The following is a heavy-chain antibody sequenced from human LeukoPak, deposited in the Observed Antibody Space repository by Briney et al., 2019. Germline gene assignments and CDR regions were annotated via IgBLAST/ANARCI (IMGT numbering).Heavy chain of an antibody. D-gene: IGHD6-25*01. CDR3: ARAAVPRRLYLSAEYFQH. J-gene: IGHJ1*01. CDR1: GGSFSGYY. CDR2: INHSGST. Sequence: SETLSLTCAVYGGSFSGYYWSWIRQPPGKGLEWIGEINHSGSTNYNPSLKSRVTISVDTSKNQFSLKLSSVTAADTAVYYCARAAVPRRLYLSAEYFQHWGQGTLVTVSS. V-gene: IGHV4-34*01.